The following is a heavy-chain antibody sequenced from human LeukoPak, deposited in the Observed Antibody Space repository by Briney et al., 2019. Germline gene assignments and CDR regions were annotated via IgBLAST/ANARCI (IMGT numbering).Heavy chain of an antibody. J-gene: IGHJ4*02. D-gene: IGHD3-22*01. CDR2: INPNSGGT. CDR3: ARDRTHYYESSGYYSRWEY. CDR1: GYTFTGYY. Sequence: ASVKVSCKASGYTFTGYYMHWVRQAPGQGLEWMGWINPNSGGTKYAQKFQGRVTMTRDTSTSTVYMELSSLRSEDTAMYYCARDRTHYYESSGYYSRWEYWGQGTLVTVSS. V-gene: IGHV1-2*02.